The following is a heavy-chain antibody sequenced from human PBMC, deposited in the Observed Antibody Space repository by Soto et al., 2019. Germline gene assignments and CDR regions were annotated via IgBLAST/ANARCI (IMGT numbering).Heavy chain of an antibody. Sequence: EVQLFESGGGLVEPGESLRLSCAASGFIFKDFAMSWVRQAPGKGLEWVSTITTSDDITYSADSVRGRFTISRDNSANTLLLQMTSLTGHDTATYYSTKRDSSGYFNPSAGYSTPDHWGQGTLVTVSS. V-gene: IGHV3-23*01. D-gene: IGHD2-15*01. CDR2: ITTSDDIT. CDR1: GFIFKDFA. CDR3: TKRDSSGYFNPSAGYSTPDH. J-gene: IGHJ5*02.